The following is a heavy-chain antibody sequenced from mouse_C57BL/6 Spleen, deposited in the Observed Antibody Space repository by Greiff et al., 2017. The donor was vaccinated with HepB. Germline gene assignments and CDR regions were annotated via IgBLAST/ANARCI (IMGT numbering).Heavy chain of an antibody. D-gene: IGHD1-1*01. CDR3: ARGVLRWGFAY. Sequence: VQLQESGPELVKPRASVKISCKASGYAFSSSWMNWVKQRPGKGLEWIGRIYPGDGDTNYNGKFKGKATLTADKSSSTAYMQLSSLTSEDSAVYFCARGVLRWGFAYWGQGTLVTVSA. CDR2: IYPGDGDT. J-gene: IGHJ3*01. V-gene: IGHV1-82*01. CDR1: GYAFSSSW.